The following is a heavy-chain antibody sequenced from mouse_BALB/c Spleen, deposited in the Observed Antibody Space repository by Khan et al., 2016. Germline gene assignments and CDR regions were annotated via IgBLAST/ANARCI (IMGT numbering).Heavy chain of an antibody. J-gene: IGHJ3*01. CDR1: GFNIKDNY. V-gene: IGHV14-1*02. Sequence: MQLEESGAELVRPGASVKLSCKASGFNIKDNYMHWVKQRPEQGLECIGWIDPENGNTIYAPKFQGKASITADTSSNTAYLQLSSLTSEDTAVYYCARGDYGNYAAYWGQGALVTVSA. CDR2: IDPENGNT. CDR3: ARGDYGNYAAY. D-gene: IGHD2-1*01.